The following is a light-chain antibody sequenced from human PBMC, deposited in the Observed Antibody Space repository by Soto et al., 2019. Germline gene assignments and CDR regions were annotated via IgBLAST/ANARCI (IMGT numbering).Light chain of an antibody. CDR3: QQYGSSGT. CDR1: QSVSNNY. J-gene: IGKJ1*01. Sequence: EIVLTQSPGTLSLSPGERATHSSRASQSVSNNYLAWYQQKPGQAPMLLIYGASNRATGIPDRFSGSGSGTDFTLTISRLEPEDFAVYYCQQYGSSGTFGQGTKVDIK. V-gene: IGKV3-20*01. CDR2: GAS.